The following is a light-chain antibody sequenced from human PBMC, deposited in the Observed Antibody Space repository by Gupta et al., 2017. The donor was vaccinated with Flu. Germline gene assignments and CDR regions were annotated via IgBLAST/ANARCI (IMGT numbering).Light chain of an antibody. CDR2: GAS. CDR3: QQYGSSPPFT. Sequence: LPLSPGERATLSCRASQSVSRRYLAWYQQKPGQAPRLLIYGASSRATGIPDRFSGSGCGTDFTLTISRREQEDFAVYYCQQYGSSPPFTFGPGTKVDIK. CDR1: QSVSRRY. V-gene: IGKV3-20*01. J-gene: IGKJ3*01.